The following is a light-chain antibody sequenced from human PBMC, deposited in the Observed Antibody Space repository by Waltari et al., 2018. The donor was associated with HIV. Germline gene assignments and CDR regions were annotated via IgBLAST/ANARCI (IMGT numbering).Light chain of an antibody. J-gene: IGKJ1*01. CDR1: QTINSW. CDR3: QQYDDYRT. CDR2: EAS. Sequence: DMQMTQSPSTLSASVGDRVNITCRASQTINSWLAWYQQKPGKAPKLLIYEASGLESGVPSRFSGSGSGTEFTLTISSLQPDDFATYYCQQYDDYRTFGPGTKVEI. V-gene: IGKV1-5*03.